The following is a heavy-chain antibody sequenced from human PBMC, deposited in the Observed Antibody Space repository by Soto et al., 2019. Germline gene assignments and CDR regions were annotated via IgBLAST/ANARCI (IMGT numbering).Heavy chain of an antibody. CDR1: GYTFTSYY. J-gene: IGHJ6*04. D-gene: IGHD5-18*01. CDR3: ARDSDTAMVRSPNYYYGMDV. CDR2: INPSGGST. Sequence: ASVKVSCKASGYTFTSYYMHWVRQAPGQGLEWMGIINPSGGSTSYAQKFQGRVTMTRDTSKSTVYMELSSLRSEDTAVYYCARDSDTAMVRSPNYYYGMDVRGKGTTVTSP. V-gene: IGHV1-46*01.